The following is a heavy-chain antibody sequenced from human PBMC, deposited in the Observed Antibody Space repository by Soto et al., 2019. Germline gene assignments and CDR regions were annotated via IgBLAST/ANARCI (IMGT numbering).Heavy chain of an antibody. CDR3: ALHGSGSYSIDY. J-gene: IGHJ4*02. Sequence: ASVKVSCKASGYTFTSYTMHWVRQAPGQRLEWMGWINAGNGNTKYSQKFQGRVTITRDMSTSTAYMELSSLRSEDTAVYYCALHGSGSYSIDYWGQGTLVTVSS. CDR2: INAGNGNT. V-gene: IGHV1-3*01. CDR1: GYTFTSYT. D-gene: IGHD3-10*01.